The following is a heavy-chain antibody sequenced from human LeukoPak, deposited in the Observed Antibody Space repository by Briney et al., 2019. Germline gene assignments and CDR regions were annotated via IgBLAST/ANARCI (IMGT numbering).Heavy chain of an antibody. CDR1: GYTLTELS. J-gene: IGHJ4*02. D-gene: IGHD6-13*01. CDR3: ASRHIAAAGKAADY. CDR2: FDPEDGET. Sequence: SVKVSCKVSGYTLTELSMHWVRQAQGKGLEWMGGFDPEDGETIYAQKFQGRVTMTEDTSTDTAYMELSSLRSEDTAVYYCASRHIAAAGKAADYWGQGTLGTGSS. V-gene: IGHV1-24*01.